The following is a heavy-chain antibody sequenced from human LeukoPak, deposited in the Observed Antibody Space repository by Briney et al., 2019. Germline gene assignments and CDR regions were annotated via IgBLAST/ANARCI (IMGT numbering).Heavy chain of an antibody. V-gene: IGHV3-33*01. J-gene: IGHJ3*02. CDR3: ARGRFGELSVATFDI. CDR2: IWYDGTNK. Sequence: GGSLRLSCAASGFTFNNYGLHWVRQAPGKGLEWVALIWYDGTNKYYGDSVKGRFTISRDNSKNTLYLQMNSLRAEDTAVYYCARGRFGELSVATFDIWGQGTMVTVSS. CDR1: GFTFNNYG. D-gene: IGHD3-10*01.